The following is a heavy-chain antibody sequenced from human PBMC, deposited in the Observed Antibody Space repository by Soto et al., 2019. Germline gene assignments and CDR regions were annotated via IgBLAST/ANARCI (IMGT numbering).Heavy chain of an antibody. CDR2: VFSSVSA. J-gene: IGHJ4*02. D-gene: IGHD2-21*02. Sequence: TQCLTYTGSGGSISSSSYTWSWVRQPANKGLEWIGRVFSSVSATYNPSLKSRVSISMDTPENRISLKLDSVTAADAGVYFCARDGMTTGDTWGPGTLVTVSS. CDR3: ARDGMTTGDT. CDR1: GGSISSSSYT. V-gene: IGHV4-61*02.